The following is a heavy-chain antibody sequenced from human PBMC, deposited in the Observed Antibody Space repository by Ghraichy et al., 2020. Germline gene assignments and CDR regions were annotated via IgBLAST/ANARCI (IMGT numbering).Heavy chain of an antibody. CDR3: ARQFQDYYGSGSYYMNWFDP. CDR1: GGSISSYY. Sequence: SQTLSLTCTVSGGSISSYYWSWIRQPPGKGLEWIGYIYYSGSTNYNPSLKSRVTISVDTSKNQFSLKLSSVTAADTAVYYCARQFQDYYGSGSYYMNWFDPWGQGTLVTVSS. D-gene: IGHD3-10*01. V-gene: IGHV4-59*08. CDR2: IYYSGST. J-gene: IGHJ5*02.